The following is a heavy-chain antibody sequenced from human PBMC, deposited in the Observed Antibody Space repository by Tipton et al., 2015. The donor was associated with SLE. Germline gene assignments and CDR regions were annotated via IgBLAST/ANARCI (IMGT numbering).Heavy chain of an antibody. D-gene: IGHD3-16*01. V-gene: IGHV4-34*01. CDR2: INHSGST. CDR3: ARPGGSERGAFDI. Sequence: TLSLTCAVCGGSFSGYYWSWIRQPPGKGLERIGEINHSGSTNYNPSLKSRVTISVDTSKNQFSLKLSSVTAADTAVYYCARPGGSERGAFDIWGQGTMVTVSS. CDR1: GGSFSGYY. J-gene: IGHJ3*02.